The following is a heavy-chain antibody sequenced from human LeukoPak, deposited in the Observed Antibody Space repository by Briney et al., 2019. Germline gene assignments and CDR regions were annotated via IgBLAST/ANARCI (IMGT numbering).Heavy chain of an antibody. V-gene: IGHV4-34*01. CDR1: GGSFSGYY. CDR2: INHSGST. J-gene: IGHJ5*02. Sequence: SETLSLTCAVYGGSFSGYYWSWIRQPPGKGLEWIGEINHSGSTNYNPSLKSRVTISVDTSKNQFSLKLSSVTAADTAVYYCARVILRFLDGWFDPWGQGTLVTVSS. CDR3: ARVILRFLDGWFDP. D-gene: IGHD3-3*01.